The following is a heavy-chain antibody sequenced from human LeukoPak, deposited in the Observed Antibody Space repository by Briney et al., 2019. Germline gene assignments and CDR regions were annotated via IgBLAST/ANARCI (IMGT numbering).Heavy chain of an antibody. D-gene: IGHD2-2*02. J-gene: IGHJ4*02. Sequence: PGGSLRLSCAASGFTFSTSWMSWVRQAPGKVLEWVAIIKQDGSKKYYVDSVKGRFTISRDNSKNTLYLQMNSLRAEDTAVYYCARWACSSTSCYNDYWGQGTLVTVSS. CDR1: GFTFSTSW. CDR3: ARWACSSTSCYNDY. V-gene: IGHV3-7*05. CDR2: IKQDGSKK.